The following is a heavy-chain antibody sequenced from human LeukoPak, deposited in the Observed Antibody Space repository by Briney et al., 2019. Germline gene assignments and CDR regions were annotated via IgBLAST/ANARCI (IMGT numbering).Heavy chain of an antibody. Sequence: GSLRLSCAASGFTFSTYSMNWVRQPPGKGLEWIGSIYYSGSTYYNPSLKSRVTISVDTSKNQFSLKLSSVTAADTAVYYCARLGGEQLVPDYWGQGTLVTVSS. J-gene: IGHJ4*02. CDR1: GFTFSTYSMN. CDR3: ARLGGEQLVPDY. CDR2: IYYSGST. D-gene: IGHD6-6*01. V-gene: IGHV4-39*01.